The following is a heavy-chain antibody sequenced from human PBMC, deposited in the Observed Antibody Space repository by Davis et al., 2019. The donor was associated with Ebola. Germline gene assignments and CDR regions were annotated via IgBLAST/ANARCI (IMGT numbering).Heavy chain of an antibody. CDR2: ISYDGSNK. CDR1: GFTFSSYG. V-gene: IGHV3-30*03. CDR3: AITTHDYGGTFDY. D-gene: IGHD4-23*01. Sequence: GESLKISCAASGFTFSSYGMHWVRQAPGKGLEWVAVISYDGSNKYYADSVKGRFTISRDNSKNTLYLQMNSLRAEDTAVYYCAITTHDYGGTFDYWGQGTLVTVSS. J-gene: IGHJ4*02.